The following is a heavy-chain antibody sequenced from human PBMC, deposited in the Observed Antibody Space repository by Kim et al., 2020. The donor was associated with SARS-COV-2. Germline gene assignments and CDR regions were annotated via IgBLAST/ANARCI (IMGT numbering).Heavy chain of an antibody. D-gene: IGHD1-26*01. J-gene: IGHJ6*02. CDR2: INTNTGNP. V-gene: IGHV7-4-1*02. CDR3: ARVGIDQKVGWDYYGMDV. CDR1: GYTFTSYA. Sequence: ASVKVSCKASGYTFTSYAMNWVRQAPGQGLEWMGWINTNTGNPTYAKGFTGRFVFSLDTSVSTAYLQISSLKAEDTAVYYCARVGIDQKVGWDYYGMDVWGQGTTVTVSS.